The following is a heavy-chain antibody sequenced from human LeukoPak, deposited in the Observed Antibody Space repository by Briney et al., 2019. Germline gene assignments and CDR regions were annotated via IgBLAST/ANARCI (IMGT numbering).Heavy chain of an antibody. V-gene: IGHV3-7*03. J-gene: IGHJ6*02. CDR3: ARGGGLDV. Sequence: GGSRRLSCAASGFTFSSYWMNWARQAPGKGLEWVASIKHNGNVNYYVDFVKGPFTISRDNAKNSLYLQISNLRAEDTAVYFCARGGGLDVWGQGATVTVSS. CDR2: IKHNGNVN. D-gene: IGHD3-16*01. CDR1: GFTFSSYW.